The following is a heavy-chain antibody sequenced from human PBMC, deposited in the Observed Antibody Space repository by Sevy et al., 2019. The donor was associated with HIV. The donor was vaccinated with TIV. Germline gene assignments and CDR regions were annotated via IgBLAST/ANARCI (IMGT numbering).Heavy chain of an antibody. V-gene: IGHV1-18*04. Sequence: ASVKVSCKASGYTFTSYGISWVRQAPGQGLEWMGWISAYNGNTNYAQKLQGRVTMTTDTSTSTAYMELRSLRSDDTAVYYCAREGPVAGTGAYYFDYWGQGTLVTVSS. J-gene: IGHJ4*02. CDR2: ISAYNGNT. CDR1: GYTFTSYG. CDR3: AREGPVAGTGAYYFDY. D-gene: IGHD6-19*01.